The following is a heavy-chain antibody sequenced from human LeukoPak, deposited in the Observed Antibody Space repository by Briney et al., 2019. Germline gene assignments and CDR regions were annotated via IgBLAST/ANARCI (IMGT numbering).Heavy chain of an antibody. J-gene: IGHJ4*02. V-gene: IGHV1-2*06. Sequence: ASVKVSCKASGYTSTGYYVHWVRQAPGQGLEWMGRIDPNSGGTNYAQKFQGRVTMTRDTSINTAYMELSRLRSDDTAVYYCAKGRDGYNPDYWGQGTLVTVSS. CDR2: IDPNSGGT. CDR3: AKGRDGYNPDY. D-gene: IGHD5-24*01. CDR1: GYTSTGYY.